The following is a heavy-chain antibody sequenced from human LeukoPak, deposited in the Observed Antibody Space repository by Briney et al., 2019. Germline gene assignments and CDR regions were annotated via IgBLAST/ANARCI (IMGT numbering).Heavy chain of an antibody. V-gene: IGHV4-39*01. CDR2: IYYSGST. CDR3: ASDTLGYCSSTSCPGY. D-gene: IGHD2-2*01. J-gene: IGHJ4*02. CDR1: GGSISSSSYY. Sequence: PSETLSLTCTVSGGSISSSSYYWGWIRQPPGKGLEWIGSIYYSGSTYYNPSLKSRVTISVDTSKNQFSLKLSSVTAADTAVYYCASDTLGYCSSTSCPGYWGQGTLVTVSS.